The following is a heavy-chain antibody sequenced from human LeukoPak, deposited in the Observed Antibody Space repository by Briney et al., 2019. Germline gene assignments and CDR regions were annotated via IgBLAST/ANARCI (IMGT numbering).Heavy chain of an antibody. Sequence: PSETLSLTCTVSGGSISSYYWSWIRQPAGKGLEWIGRIYTSGSTNYNPSLKSRVTMSVDTSKNQFSLKLSSVTAADTAVYYCARVSSRYSYSSFDYWGQGTLVTVSS. CDR2: IYTSGST. D-gene: IGHD5-18*01. CDR3: ARVSSRYSYSSFDY. J-gene: IGHJ4*02. V-gene: IGHV4-4*07. CDR1: GGSISSYY.